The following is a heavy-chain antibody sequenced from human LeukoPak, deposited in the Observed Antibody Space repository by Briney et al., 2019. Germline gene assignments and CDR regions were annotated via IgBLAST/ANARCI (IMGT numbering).Heavy chain of an antibody. CDR3: ARRPYYYYMDV. D-gene: IGHD6-6*01. CDR1: GCSISSDYY. J-gene: IGHJ6*03. V-gene: IGHV4-38-2*01. CDR2: IYHSGSA. Sequence: SETLSLTCAVSGCSISSDYYWGWIRLPPGKGLEWIGTIYHSGSAYYNPSLKSRVTLLVDTSNNQFSLRLSSVTATDTAVYYCARRPYYYYMDVWGKGTTVTVSS.